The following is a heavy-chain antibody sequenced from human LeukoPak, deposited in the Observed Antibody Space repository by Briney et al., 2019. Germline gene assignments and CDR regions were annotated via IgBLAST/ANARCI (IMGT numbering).Heavy chain of an antibody. CDR3: ARAEVRGSIAAAVPFDY. CDR2: VRAYNGNT. V-gene: IGHV1-18*04. J-gene: IGHJ4*02. D-gene: IGHD6-13*01. CDR1: GYTFTSYG. Sequence: GSSVTVSCKASGYTFTSYGMRRLQLAPGPPLEWIGLVRAYNGNTNYAQKLQGRVTMTTDTSTSTAYMELRSLRSDDTAVYYCARAEVRGSIAAAVPFDYWGQGTLVTVSS.